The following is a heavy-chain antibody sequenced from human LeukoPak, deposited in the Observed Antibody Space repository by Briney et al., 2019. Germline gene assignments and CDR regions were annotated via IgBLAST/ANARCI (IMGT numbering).Heavy chain of an antibody. CDR1: GFTFSSYW. J-gene: IGHJ4*02. CDR3: AKDIFRWSFDY. CDR2: IKQDGSEK. V-gene: IGHV3-7*03. Sequence: PGGSLRLSCAASGFTFSSYWMSWVRQAPGKGLEWVANIKQDGSEKYYVDSVKGRFTISRDNAKNSLYLQMNSLRADDTATYFCAKDIFRWSFDYWAQGVLVTVSS. D-gene: IGHD2-21*01.